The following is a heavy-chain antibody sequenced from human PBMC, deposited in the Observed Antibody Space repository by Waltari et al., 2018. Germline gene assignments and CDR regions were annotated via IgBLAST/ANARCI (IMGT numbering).Heavy chain of an antibody. CDR2: IIPIFGTA. Sequence: QVQLVQSGAEVKKPGSSVKVSCKASGYTFTSYDINWVRQAPGQGLEWMGGIIPIFGTANYAQKFQGRVTITADESTSTAYMELSSLRSEDTAVYYCARVVVDILTGYPYYFDYWGQGTLVTVSS. CDR1: GYTFTSYD. CDR3: ARVVVDILTGYPYYFDY. J-gene: IGHJ4*02. D-gene: IGHD3-9*01. V-gene: IGHV1-69*01.